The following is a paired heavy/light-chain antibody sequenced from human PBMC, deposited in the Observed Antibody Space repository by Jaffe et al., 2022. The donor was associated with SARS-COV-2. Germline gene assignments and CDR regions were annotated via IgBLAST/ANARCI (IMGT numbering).Heavy chain of an antibody. V-gene: IGHV3-74*01. CDR3: ARGGGYNGMDV. CDR2: VNSDERNR. Sequence: EVQLVESGGTLVQPGGSLRLSCAASGFSFSRYWMHWVRQAPGKGLVWVSRVNSDERNRNYADSVKGRFTISRDNAKSTLYLQMNSLRAEDTAVYYCARGGGYNGMDVWGQGTTVTVSS. D-gene: IGHD5-12*01. J-gene: IGHJ6*02. CDR1: GFSFSRYW.
Light chain of an antibody. V-gene: IGKV1-39*01. CDR1: QTISSY. J-gene: IGKJ2*01. CDR2: AAS. CDR3: LQSYGTQYT. Sequence: EIQMTQSPSSLSASVGDRVTITCRASQTISSYLNWYQQKPGKAPKLLIYAASNLQSGVPSRFSGSGSGTTFTLTISSLQPEDFATYYCLQSYGTQYTFGQGTDLEIK.